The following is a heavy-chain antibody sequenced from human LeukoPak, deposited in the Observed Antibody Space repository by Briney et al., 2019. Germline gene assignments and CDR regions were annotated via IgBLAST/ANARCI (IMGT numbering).Heavy chain of an antibody. D-gene: IGHD3-16*02. J-gene: IGHJ4*02. CDR3: AREENNDYVWGSYRVFD. CDR1: GYTFTGYY. V-gene: IGHV1-2*02. Sequence: ASVKVSCKASGYTFTGYYMHWVRQAPGQGLEWMGWINPNSGGTNYAQKFQGRVTMTRDTSISTAYMELSRLRSDDTAVYYCAREENNDYVWGSYRVFDWGQGTLVTVSS. CDR2: INPNSGGT.